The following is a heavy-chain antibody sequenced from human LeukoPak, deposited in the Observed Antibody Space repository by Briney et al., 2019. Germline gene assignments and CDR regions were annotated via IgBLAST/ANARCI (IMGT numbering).Heavy chain of an antibody. D-gene: IGHD6-19*01. CDR3: ARQQLSGWTPDWFGP. J-gene: IGHJ5*02. CDR2: IYYSGST. V-gene: IGHV4-39*01. CDR1: GGSFSGYY. Sequence: PSETLSLTCAVYGGSFSGYYWGWIRQPPGKGLEWIGSIYYSGSTYYNPSLKSRVTISVDTSKNQFSLKLSSVTAADTAVYYCARQQLSGWTPDWFGPWGQGTLVTVSS.